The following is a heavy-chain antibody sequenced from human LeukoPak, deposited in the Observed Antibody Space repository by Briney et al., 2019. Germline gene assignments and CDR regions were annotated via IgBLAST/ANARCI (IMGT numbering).Heavy chain of an antibody. CDR2: IRSKANSYAT. Sequence: PGGSLKLSCAASGFTFSGSAMHWVRQASGKGLEWVGRIRSKANSYATAYAASVKGRFTISRDDSKNTAYLQMNSPKTEDTAVYYCTRYLTAAGIIYWGQGTLVTVSS. CDR1: GFTFSGSA. D-gene: IGHD6-13*01. V-gene: IGHV3-73*01. J-gene: IGHJ4*02. CDR3: TRYLTAAGIIY.